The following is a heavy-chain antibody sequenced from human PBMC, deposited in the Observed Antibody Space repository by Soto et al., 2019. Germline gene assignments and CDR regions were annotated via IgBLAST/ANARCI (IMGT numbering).Heavy chain of an antibody. V-gene: IGHV2-5*01. CDR2: IYWNDDK. Sequence: SGPTLVNPTQTLTLTCTFSGLSLSTSGVGVGWIRQPPGKALEWLALIYWNDDKRYSPSLKSRLTITKDTSKNQVVLTMTNMEPVDTAIYYCAHTPGCSSHSWYNYFDPWGQGTLVTVSS. CDR1: GLSLSTSGVG. D-gene: IGHD2-2*02. CDR3: AHTPGCSSHSWYNYFDP. J-gene: IGHJ4*02.